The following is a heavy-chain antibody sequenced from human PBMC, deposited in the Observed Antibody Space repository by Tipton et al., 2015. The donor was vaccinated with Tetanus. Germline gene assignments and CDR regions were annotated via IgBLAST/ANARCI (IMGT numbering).Heavy chain of an antibody. D-gene: IGHD5/OR15-5a*01. CDR1: GLTFSSYA. V-gene: IGHV3-23*01. CDR3: AKDGCFSVGCLGSDY. Sequence: SLRLSCVASGLTFSSYAMNWVRQAPGEGLEWVSGISGSDGSTYYADSVRGRFTISRDNSKNTLYLQMNSLRAEDTAVYYCAKDGCFSVGCLGSDYWGQGNLVTVSS. J-gene: IGHJ4*02. CDR2: ISGSDGST.